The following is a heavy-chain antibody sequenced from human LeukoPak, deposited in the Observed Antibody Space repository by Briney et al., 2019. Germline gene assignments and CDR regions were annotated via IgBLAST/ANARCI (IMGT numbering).Heavy chain of an antibody. D-gene: IGHD3-22*01. Sequence: ASVKVSCKASGGTFSSYAISWVRQAPGQGLEWMGGIIPIFGTASYAQKFKGRVTITTDESTSTAYMELSSLRSEDTAVYYCAVGPTYYYDRSGYYRAFDIWGQGTMVTVSS. CDR3: AVGPTYYYDRSGYYRAFDI. V-gene: IGHV1-69*05. CDR2: IIPIFGTA. J-gene: IGHJ3*02. CDR1: GGTFSSYA.